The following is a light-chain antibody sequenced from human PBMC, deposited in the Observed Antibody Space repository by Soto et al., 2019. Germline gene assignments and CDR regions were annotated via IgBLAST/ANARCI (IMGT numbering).Light chain of an antibody. J-gene: IGLJ1*01. CDR3: QSYDSSLTTFV. Sequence: QSVLTQPPSVSGAPGQRVAISCTGSSSNIGAEYDVHWYQQLPGTAPKRLIYGDNNRPSGVPDRFSGSKSGTSASLASNGLTPEDEADYYCQSYDSSLTTFVFGTGTKLTVL. CDR1: SSNIGAEYD. CDR2: GDN. V-gene: IGLV1-40*01.